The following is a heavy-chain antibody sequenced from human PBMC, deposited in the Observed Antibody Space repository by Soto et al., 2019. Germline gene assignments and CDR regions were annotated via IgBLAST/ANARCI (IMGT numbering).Heavy chain of an antibody. Sequence: GGSLRLSCAASGFTFSSYAMSWVRQAPGKGLEWVSAISGSGGSTYYADSVKGRFTISRDNSKNTLYLQMNSLRAEDTAVYYCAKGLSGSERYFDWPYVDYWGQGTLVTVSS. CDR1: GFTFSSYA. CDR3: AKGLSGSERYFDWPYVDY. J-gene: IGHJ4*02. V-gene: IGHV3-23*01. CDR2: ISGSGGST. D-gene: IGHD3-9*01.